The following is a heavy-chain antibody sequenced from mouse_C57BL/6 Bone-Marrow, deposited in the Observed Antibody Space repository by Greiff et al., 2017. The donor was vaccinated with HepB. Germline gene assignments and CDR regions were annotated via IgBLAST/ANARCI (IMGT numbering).Heavy chain of an antibody. CDR3: ARGPYYSGSLYYFDY. D-gene: IGHD1-1*01. V-gene: IGHV1-64*01. J-gene: IGHJ2*01. Sequence: VQLQQSGAELVKPGASVKLSCKASGYTFTSYWMHWVKQRPGQGLEWIGMIHPNSGSTNYNEKFKSKATLTVDKSSSTAYMQLSSLTSEDSAVYYCARGPYYSGSLYYFDYWGQGTTLTVSS. CDR2: IHPNSGST. CDR1: GYTFTSYW.